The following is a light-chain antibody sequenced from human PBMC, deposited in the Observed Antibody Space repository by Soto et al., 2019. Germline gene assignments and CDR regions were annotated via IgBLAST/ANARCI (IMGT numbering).Light chain of an antibody. V-gene: IGKV3-15*01. Sequence: EIVMTQSPATLSVSPGERATLSCRASQSVNSDLAWYQQKPGQAPRLLIYGASTRATGIPARFSGSGSGTEFTLTISSLQSEDFAVYYCQKYNHWPAFGGGTKVDIK. CDR2: GAS. CDR3: QKYNHWPA. CDR1: QSVNSD. J-gene: IGKJ4*01.